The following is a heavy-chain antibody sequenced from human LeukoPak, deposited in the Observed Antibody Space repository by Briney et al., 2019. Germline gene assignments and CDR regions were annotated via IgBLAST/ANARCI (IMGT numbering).Heavy chain of an antibody. CDR1: GYTFTSYD. D-gene: IGHD6-19*01. CDR3: ARGAAVAGTEFDY. Sequence: ASVKVSCKASGYTFTSYDINWVRQATGQGLEWMGWMNPNSGNTGYAQKFRGRVTMTRNTSISTAYMELSSPRSEDTAVYYCARGAAVAGTEFDYWGRGTLVTVSS. J-gene: IGHJ4*02. V-gene: IGHV1-8*01. CDR2: MNPNSGNT.